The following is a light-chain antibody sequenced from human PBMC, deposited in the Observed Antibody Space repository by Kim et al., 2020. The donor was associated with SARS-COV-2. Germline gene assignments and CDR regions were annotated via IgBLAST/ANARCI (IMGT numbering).Light chain of an antibody. CDR1: QSVSSY. Sequence: SPGERATRSCRASQSVSSYLAWYQQQPGQAPRLLIYDASNRATGIPARFSGSGSGTDFTLTISSLEPEDFAVYYCQQRSNWPRTFGQGTKVDIK. CDR2: DAS. V-gene: IGKV3-11*01. CDR3: QQRSNWPRT. J-gene: IGKJ1*01.